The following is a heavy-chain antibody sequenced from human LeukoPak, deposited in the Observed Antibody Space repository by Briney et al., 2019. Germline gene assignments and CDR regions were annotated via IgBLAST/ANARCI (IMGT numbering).Heavy chain of an antibody. Sequence: SETLSLTCTVSGGSISSSSYYWGWIRQPPGKGPEWIGSIYYSGSTYYNPSLKSRVTISVDTSKNQFSLKLSSVTAADTAVYYCARAEEITMIPDYWGQGTLVTVSS. CDR3: ARAEEITMIPDY. CDR1: GGSISSSSYY. J-gene: IGHJ4*02. V-gene: IGHV4-39*01. D-gene: IGHD3-22*01. CDR2: IYYSGST.